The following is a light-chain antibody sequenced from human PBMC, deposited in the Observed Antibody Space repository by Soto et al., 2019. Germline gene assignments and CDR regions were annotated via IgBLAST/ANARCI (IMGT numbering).Light chain of an antibody. CDR2: GVT. CDR1: SGDVGTHNY. J-gene: IGLJ1*01. Sequence: QSALTQPASVSGSPGQSITISCTGASGDVGTHNYVSWYQQHPGKAPKLMIYGVTIRPSGISNRFSGSKSGNTASLTISGLQAEDEADYYCSSYTSGSTLIVFGTGTKRTGL. CDR3: SSYTSGSTLIV. V-gene: IGLV2-14*01.